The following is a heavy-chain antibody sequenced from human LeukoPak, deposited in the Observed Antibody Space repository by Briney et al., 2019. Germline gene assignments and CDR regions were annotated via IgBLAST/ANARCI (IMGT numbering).Heavy chain of an antibody. Sequence: SETLSLTCTVSGGSIRSSYYYWGWIRQPPGKGLEWIGSIYDSGSTYYNPSLKSRVTISVDTSKNQFSLKLSSVTAADTAVYYCSFTPRRYSSSVSGDYWGQGTLVTVSS. D-gene: IGHD6-6*01. CDR3: SFTPRRYSSSVSGDY. CDR2: IYDSGST. CDR1: GGSIRSSYYY. V-gene: IGHV4-39*07. J-gene: IGHJ4*02.